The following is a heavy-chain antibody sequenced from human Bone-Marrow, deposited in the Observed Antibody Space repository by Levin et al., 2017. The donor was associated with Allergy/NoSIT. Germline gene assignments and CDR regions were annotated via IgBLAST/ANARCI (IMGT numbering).Heavy chain of an antibody. J-gene: IGHJ6*02. CDR2: INQNGSEK. D-gene: IGHD6-19*01. V-gene: IGHV3-7*01. Sequence: PGGSLRLSCVGSGFTFSNYWMNWVRQAPGKGLEWLGNINQNGSEKYSVESVKGRFTISRDNAKNSLYLQMNSLRAEDTAVYYCARDRISVALSYFYGMDVWGQGTTVTVFS. CDR3: ARDRISVALSYFYGMDV. CDR1: GFTFSNYW.